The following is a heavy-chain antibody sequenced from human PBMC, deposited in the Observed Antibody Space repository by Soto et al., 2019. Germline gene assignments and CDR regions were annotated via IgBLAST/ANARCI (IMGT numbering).Heavy chain of an antibody. CDR3: AKEKPWCDT. V-gene: IGHV3-30*18. Sequence: QVQLVESGGGVVQPGRSLRLSCAASGFTFSSYGMHWVRQAPGKGLEWVAVISYDGSNNYYADSVEGRFTISRDNSQNTLYLQMNSLRAEDTAVYYCAKEKPWCDTWGQGTLVTVSS. CDR2: ISYDGSNN. CDR1: GFTFSSYG. J-gene: IGHJ5*02.